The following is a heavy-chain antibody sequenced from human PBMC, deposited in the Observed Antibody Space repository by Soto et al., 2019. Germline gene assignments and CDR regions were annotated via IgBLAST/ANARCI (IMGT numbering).Heavy chain of an antibody. D-gene: IGHD3-3*01. CDR1: GFTISSYG. CDR2: ISYDGSNK. V-gene: IGHV3-30*18. CDR3: AKSFTIFGVVTQNYYYYGMDV. Sequence: QVQLVESGGGVVQPGRSLRLSCAASGFTISSYGMHWVRQAPGKGLEWVAVISYDGSNKYYADSVKGRFTISRDNSKNTLYLQMNSLRAEDTAVYYCAKSFTIFGVVTQNYYYYGMDVWGQGTTVTVSS. J-gene: IGHJ6*02.